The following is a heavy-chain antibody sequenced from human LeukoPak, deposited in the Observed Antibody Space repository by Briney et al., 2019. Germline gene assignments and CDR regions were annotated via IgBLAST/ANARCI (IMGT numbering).Heavy chain of an antibody. V-gene: IGHV3-15*01. D-gene: IGHD1-26*01. CDR1: GFTFGDYA. CDR2: IQGKNEGGTT. Sequence: GGSLRLSCTASGFTFGDYAMSWVRQAPGQGLEWVGRIQGKNEGGTTDYAAPVKGRFTISRDDSKNTLYLQMNSLKTEDTAVYYCTTRGGSFSIFDYWGQGTLVTVSS. CDR3: TTRGGSFSIFDY. J-gene: IGHJ4*02.